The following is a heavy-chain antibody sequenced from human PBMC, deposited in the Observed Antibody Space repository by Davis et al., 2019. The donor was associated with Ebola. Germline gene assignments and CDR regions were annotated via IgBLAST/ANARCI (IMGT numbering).Heavy chain of an antibody. V-gene: IGHV3-30*04. CDR1: GFTFSSYA. D-gene: IGHD5-24*01. Sequence: PGGSLRLSCAASGFTFSSYAMHWVRQAPGKGLEWVAVISYDGSNKYYAESVKGRFTISRDNSKNTLYLRMNSLRAEDTAVYYCARDLESRWLQYFDYWGQGTLVTVSS. CDR3: ARDLESRWLQYFDY. CDR2: ISYDGSNK. J-gene: IGHJ4*02.